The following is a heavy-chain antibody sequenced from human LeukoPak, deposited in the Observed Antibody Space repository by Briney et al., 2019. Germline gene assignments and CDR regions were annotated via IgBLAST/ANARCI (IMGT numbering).Heavy chain of an antibody. V-gene: IGHV4-39*01. CDR1: GGAISGYY. CDR3: ARPTYYDNSGYYY. Sequence: SETLSLTCTVSGGAISGYYWSWIRQPPGKGLEWVGSVHYSGSTYYNPSLKSRVTISVDTSKNQFSLKLTSVTAADTAVYYCARPTYYDNSGYYYWGQGTLVTVSS. CDR2: VHYSGST. D-gene: IGHD3-22*01. J-gene: IGHJ4*02.